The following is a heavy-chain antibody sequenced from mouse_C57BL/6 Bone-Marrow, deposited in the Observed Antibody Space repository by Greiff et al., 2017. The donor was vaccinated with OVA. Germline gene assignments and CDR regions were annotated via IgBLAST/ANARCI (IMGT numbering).Heavy chain of an antibody. CDR2: IDPENGDT. J-gene: IGHJ3*01. D-gene: IGHD1-1*01. Sequence: VQLKESGAELVRPGASVKLSCTASGFNIKDDYMHWVKQRPEQGLEWIGWIDPENGDTEYASKFQGKATITADTSSNTAYLQLSSLTSEDTAVYNCTTGYYGSSPAWFAYWGQGTLVTVSA. CDR3: TTGYYGSSPAWFAY. CDR1: GFNIKDDY. V-gene: IGHV14-4*01.